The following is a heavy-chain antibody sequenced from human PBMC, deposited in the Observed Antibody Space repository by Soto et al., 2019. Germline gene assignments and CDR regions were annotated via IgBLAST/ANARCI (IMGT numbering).Heavy chain of an antibody. Sequence: SVKVSCKASGGTFSSYAISWVRQAPGQGLEWMGGIIPIFGTANYAQKFQGRVTITADESTSTAYMELSSLRSEDTAVYYCAGGVGGYSYQYYYYGMDVWGQGTTVTVSS. CDR1: GGTFSSYA. V-gene: IGHV1-69*13. CDR3: AGGVGGYSYQYYYYGMDV. J-gene: IGHJ6*02. CDR2: IIPIFGTA. D-gene: IGHD5-18*01.